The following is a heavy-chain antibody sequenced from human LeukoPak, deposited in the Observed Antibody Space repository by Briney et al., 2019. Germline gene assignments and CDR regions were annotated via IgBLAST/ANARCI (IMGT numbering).Heavy chain of an antibody. CDR1: GGSFSGYY. CDR3: ARGRRLLWFREPHFDY. J-gene: IGHJ4*02. V-gene: IGHV4-34*01. CDR2: INHSGST. D-gene: IGHD3-10*01. Sequence: TSETLSLTCAVYGGSFSGYYWRWIRQPPGKGLEWIGEINHSGSTNYNPSLKSRVTISVDTSKNQFSLKLSSVTAADTAVYYCARGRRLLWFREPHFDYWGQGTLVTVSS.